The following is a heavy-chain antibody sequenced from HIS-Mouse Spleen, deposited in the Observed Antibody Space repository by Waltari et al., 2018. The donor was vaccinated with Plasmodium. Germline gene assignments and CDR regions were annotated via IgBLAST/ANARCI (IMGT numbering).Heavy chain of an antibody. Sequence: EVQLVESGGGLVKPGGSLRLSCAASGFTFSSYSMNWVRQAPGKGLEWVSTINSSSSYIYYADSVKGRFTISRDNAKNSLYLQMNSLRAEDTAVYYCAREDILTGYYNDYWYFDLWGRGTLVTVSS. D-gene: IGHD3-9*01. J-gene: IGHJ2*01. CDR1: GFTFSSYS. V-gene: IGHV3-21*01. CDR2: INSSSSYI. CDR3: AREDILTGYYNDYWYFDL.